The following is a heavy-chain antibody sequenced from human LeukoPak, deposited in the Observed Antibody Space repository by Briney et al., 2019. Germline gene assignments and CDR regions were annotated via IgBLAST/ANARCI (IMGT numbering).Heavy chain of an antibody. CDR1: GFTFSSYW. V-gene: IGHV3-74*01. Sequence: PGGSLRLSCAASGFTFSSYWMHWVRQAPGKGLVWVSRIDSYGSSTSFADSVKGRFTISRDNAKNTLYLQMNSLRAEDTAVYYCASSTHSGSHWDAFDIWGQGTMVTVSS. J-gene: IGHJ3*02. CDR2: IDSYGSST. CDR3: ASSTHSGSHWDAFDI. D-gene: IGHD1-26*01.